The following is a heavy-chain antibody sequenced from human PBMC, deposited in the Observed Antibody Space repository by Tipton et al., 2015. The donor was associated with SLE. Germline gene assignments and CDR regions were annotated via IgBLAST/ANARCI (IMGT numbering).Heavy chain of an antibody. V-gene: IGHV4-59*01. D-gene: IGHD2-15*01. J-gene: IGHJ3*02. CDR1: GGSISTFHY. Sequence: TLSLTCTVSGGSISTFHYWSWIRQPPGERLEWIGYIYFGSTSYNPSLKSRVTISEDTAKNQFSLKLSSVTAADTALYYCARVLLVDLGNDAFDIWGQGTTVNVSS. CDR3: ARVLLVDLGNDAFDI. CDR2: IYFGST.